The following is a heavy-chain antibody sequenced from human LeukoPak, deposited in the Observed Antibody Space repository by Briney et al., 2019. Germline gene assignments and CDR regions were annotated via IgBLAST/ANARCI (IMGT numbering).Heavy chain of an antibody. V-gene: IGHV4-39*02. D-gene: IGHD6-19*01. Sequence: SEPLSLTCTVSGGSISSSSYYWGWIRQPPGKGLEWIGSIYYSGSTYYIPSLKSRVTISVDTSKHQFSLNLSSVTAADTAVYYCARDTYSSGWYGDYWGQGALVTVSS. CDR1: GGSISSSSYY. CDR3: ARDTYSSGWYGDY. J-gene: IGHJ4*02. CDR2: IYYSGST.